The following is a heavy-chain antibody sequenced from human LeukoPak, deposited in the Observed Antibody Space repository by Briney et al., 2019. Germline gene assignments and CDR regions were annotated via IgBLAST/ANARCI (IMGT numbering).Heavy chain of an antibody. CDR2: ISGSGGST. D-gene: IGHD3-9*01. Sequence: HPGGSLRLSCAASGFTFSSYAMSWVRQAPGKGLEWVSAISGSGGSTYYADSVKGRFTISRDNSKSTLYLQMNSLRAEDTAVYYCAKEQENYDILTGYSNWGQGTLVTVSS. V-gene: IGHV3-23*01. CDR3: AKEQENYDILTGYSN. J-gene: IGHJ4*02. CDR1: GFTFSSYA.